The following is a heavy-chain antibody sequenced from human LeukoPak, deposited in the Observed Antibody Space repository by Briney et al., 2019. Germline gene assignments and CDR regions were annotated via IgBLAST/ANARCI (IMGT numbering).Heavy chain of an antibody. Sequence: SETLSFTCAVSGYSISSASYWGWIRQPPGKGLEWIGNIYHSGSPYYNPSLKSRVTISVDTSKNQFSLKLSSATAADTAVYYCARPISSQGYFGVVIDWGQGTLVTVSS. CDR2: IYHSGSP. J-gene: IGHJ4*02. CDR3: ARPISSQGYFGVVID. D-gene: IGHD3-3*01. CDR1: GYSISSASY. V-gene: IGHV4-38-2*01.